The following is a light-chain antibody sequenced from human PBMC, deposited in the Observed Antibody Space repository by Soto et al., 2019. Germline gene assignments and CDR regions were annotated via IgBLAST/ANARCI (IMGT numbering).Light chain of an antibody. CDR3: NSYTSSSTPYV. V-gene: IGLV2-14*01. Sequence: QSVLTQPASVSGSPGQSITISCTGTSSDVGGYNYVSWYQQHPGKAPKLMIYDVTNRPSGVSNRFSGSKSGNTASLTTSGLQAEDEADYYCNSYTSSSTPYVLGTGTKLTVL. CDR2: DVT. CDR1: SSDVGGYNY. J-gene: IGLJ1*01.